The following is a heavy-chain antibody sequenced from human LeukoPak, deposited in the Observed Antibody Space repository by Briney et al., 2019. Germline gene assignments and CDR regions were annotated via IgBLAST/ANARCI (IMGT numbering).Heavy chain of an antibody. V-gene: IGHV1-69*06. CDR3: ARVSYDSSDYYPETIDY. D-gene: IGHD3-22*01. CDR2: IIPIFGTA. Sequence: ASVKVSCKASGYTFTGYYMHWVRQAPGQGLEWMGGIIPIFGTANYAQKFQGRVTITADKSTSTAYMELSSLRSEDTAVYYCARVSYDSSDYYPETIDYWGQGTLVTVSS. CDR1: GYTFTGYY. J-gene: IGHJ4*02.